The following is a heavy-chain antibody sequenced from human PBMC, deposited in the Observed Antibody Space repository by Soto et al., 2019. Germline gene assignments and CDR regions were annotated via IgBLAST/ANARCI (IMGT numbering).Heavy chain of an antibody. J-gene: IGHJ6*02. D-gene: IGHD3-22*01. Sequence: PGESLKISCKGSGYSFTSYWIGWVRQMPGKGLEWMGIIYPGDSDTRYSPSFQGQVTISADKSISTAYLQWSSLKASDTAMYYCARLRDSKPSYYYGMDVWGQGTTVTVSS. CDR1: GYSFTSYW. CDR3: ARLRDSKPSYYYGMDV. CDR2: IYPGDSDT. V-gene: IGHV5-51*01.